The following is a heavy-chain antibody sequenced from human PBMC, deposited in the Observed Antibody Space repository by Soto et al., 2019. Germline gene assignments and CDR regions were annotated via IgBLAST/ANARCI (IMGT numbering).Heavy chain of an antibody. D-gene: IGHD2-15*01. V-gene: IGHV1-2*04. Sequence: QVQLVQSGAEVKKPGASVKVSCKASGYTFTGYYMHWVRQAPGQRLEWMGWINPNSGGTNYAQKFQGWVTMTRDTSISTAYMELSWPRSDDTDVYYCARGPGYCSGGSCLGAFDIWGQGTMVTVSS. CDR2: INPNSGGT. CDR1: GYTFTGYY. CDR3: ARGPGYCSGGSCLGAFDI. J-gene: IGHJ3*02.